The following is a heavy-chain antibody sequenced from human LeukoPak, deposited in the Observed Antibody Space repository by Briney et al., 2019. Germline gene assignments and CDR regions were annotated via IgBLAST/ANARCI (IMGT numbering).Heavy chain of an antibody. D-gene: IGHD6-19*01. CDR2: INAGNGNT. V-gene: IGHV1-3*01. J-gene: IGHJ4*02. Sequence: ASVKVSCKASGYTFTSYAMHWVRQAPGQRLEWMGWINAGNGNTKYSQKFQGRVTITRDTSARTAYMELSSLRSEDTAVYYCARRWDGAVAAHFDYCGQGTLVTVSS. CDR3: ARRWDGAVAAHFDY. CDR1: GYTFTSYA.